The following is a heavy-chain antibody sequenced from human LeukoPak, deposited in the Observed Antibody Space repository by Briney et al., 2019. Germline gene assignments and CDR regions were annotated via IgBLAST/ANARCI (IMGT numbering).Heavy chain of an antibody. CDR3: ANWGIVVVPAAIYGY. V-gene: IGHV3-30*02. CDR2: IRYDGSNK. J-gene: IGHJ4*02. CDR1: GFTFSSYG. Sequence: GGSLRLSCAASGFTFSSYGMHWVRQAPGKGREGGAFIRYDGSNKYYADSVEGRFTISRDNSKNTLYLQMNSLRAEDTAVYYCANWGIVVVPAAIYGYWGQGTLVTVSS. D-gene: IGHD2-2*01.